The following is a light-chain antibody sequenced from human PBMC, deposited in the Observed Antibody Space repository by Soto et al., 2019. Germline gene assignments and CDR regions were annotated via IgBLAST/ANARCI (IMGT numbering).Light chain of an antibody. J-gene: IGKJ5*01. Sequence: DFQMTQFPSSLSDSVVXRVTVPCRASENIGKYLIWYQHKPGKAPHVLIYGASNLQFGVSSRFSGSGSGTEFTLTISSLQPDDFATYYCQQYNSLITFGQGTRLEIK. V-gene: IGKV1-16*01. CDR2: GAS. CDR1: ENIGKY. CDR3: QQYNSLIT.